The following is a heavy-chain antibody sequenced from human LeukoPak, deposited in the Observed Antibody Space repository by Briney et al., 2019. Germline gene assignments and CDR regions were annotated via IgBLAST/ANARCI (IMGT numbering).Heavy chain of an antibody. J-gene: IGHJ4*02. CDR2: IRSSGSTI. CDR3: ARSHSPLRLYFDY. D-gene: IGHD5/OR15-5a*01. V-gene: IGHV3-48*04. Sequence: GGSLRLFCAASGFTFSSYSMNWVRQAPGKGLERVSYIRSSGSTIYYAASVKGRFTISRDNAKNSLYLQMNSLRAEDTAVYYCARSHSPLRLYFDYWGQGTLVTVSS. CDR1: GFTFSSYS.